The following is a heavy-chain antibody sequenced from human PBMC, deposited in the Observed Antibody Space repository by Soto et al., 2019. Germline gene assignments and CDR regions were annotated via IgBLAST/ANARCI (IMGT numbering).Heavy chain of an antibody. V-gene: IGHV3-53*01. D-gene: IGHD1-26*01. CDR3: ATWLLREHAYDI. CDR2: LYDVDGT. CDR1: GLTISGKKY. Sequence: GWSLRLSCAALGLTISGKKYMSWVRQAPGRGLEWVSGLYDVDGTYYADSVKGRFTISSDTSKTIVFLQMTSLGPDDTAVYYCATWLLREHAYDIWGLGTTVTVSS. J-gene: IGHJ3*02.